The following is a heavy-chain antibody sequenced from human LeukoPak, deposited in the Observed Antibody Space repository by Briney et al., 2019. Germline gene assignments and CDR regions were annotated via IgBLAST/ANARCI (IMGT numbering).Heavy chain of an antibody. V-gene: IGHV4-59*12. CDR3: ATAYCSSTSCDRYYYYYYYMDV. CDR2: IYYSGTT. Sequence: SETLSLTCTVSGGSISSYYWSWIRQPPGKGLEWIGYIYYSGTTNYNPSLKSRVTISVDTSKNQFSLKLSSVTAADTAVYYCATAYCSSTSCDRYYYYYYYMDVWGKGTTVTVSS. J-gene: IGHJ6*03. CDR1: GGSISSYY. D-gene: IGHD2-2*01.